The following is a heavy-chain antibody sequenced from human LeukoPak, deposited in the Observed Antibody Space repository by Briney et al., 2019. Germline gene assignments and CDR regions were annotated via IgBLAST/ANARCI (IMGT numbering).Heavy chain of an antibody. V-gene: IGHV3-7*01. Sequence: TEGSLRLSCAASGFTFSSYWMSWVRQAPGKGLEWVANIKQDGSEKYYVDSVKGRFTIPRDNAKNSLYLQMNSLRAEDTAVYYCARDSPNYYYYYCMDVWGKGTTVTVSS. CDR3: ARDSPNYYYYYCMDV. CDR1: GFTFSSYW. CDR2: IKQDGSEK. J-gene: IGHJ6*03.